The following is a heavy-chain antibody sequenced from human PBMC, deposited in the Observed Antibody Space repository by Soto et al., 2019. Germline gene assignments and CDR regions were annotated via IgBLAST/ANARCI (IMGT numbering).Heavy chain of an antibody. CDR2: IVPIYRTA. V-gene: IGHV1-69*13. J-gene: IGHJ4*02. CDR1: GGTFSSYR. CDR3: ARDSGAKLGSS. Sequence: GASVKVSCKASGGTFSSYRFNWVRQARGQGLEWLGGIVPIYRTADYAQKFQGRVTITADESTRTVYMELSSLKSQDTALYYCARDSGAKLGSSWGQGTLVTVSS. D-gene: IGHD6-13*01.